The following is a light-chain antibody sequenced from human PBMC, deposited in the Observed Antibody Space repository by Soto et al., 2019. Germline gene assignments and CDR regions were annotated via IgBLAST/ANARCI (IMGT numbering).Light chain of an antibody. CDR2: GAS. Sequence: EIVMTQSPATLSVSPGERATLSCRASQSVSSNLAWYQQKPGQAPRLLIYGASTRATGIPARFSGSGSGTAFTLTISSLQSEDFAVYYCQQYNNWPRTFGQGTKVAIK. J-gene: IGKJ1*01. V-gene: IGKV3-15*01. CDR3: QQYNNWPRT. CDR1: QSVSSN.